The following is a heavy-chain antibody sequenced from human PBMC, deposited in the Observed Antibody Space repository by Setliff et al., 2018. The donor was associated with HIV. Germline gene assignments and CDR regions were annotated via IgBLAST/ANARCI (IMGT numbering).Heavy chain of an antibody. V-gene: IGHV3-66*02. D-gene: IGHD4-4*01. CDR1: GFTVSHHY. CDR2: IYVGDRT. Sequence: PGGSLRLSCSVSGFTVSHHYMSWVRQAPGKGLECVSVIYVGDRTYYADSVKGRYTISRDDSKNTLLLQMRSVRVEDTAVYFCASSGYSNYRNFDYWGQGTLVTVLL. J-gene: IGHJ4*02. CDR3: ASSGYSNYRNFDY.